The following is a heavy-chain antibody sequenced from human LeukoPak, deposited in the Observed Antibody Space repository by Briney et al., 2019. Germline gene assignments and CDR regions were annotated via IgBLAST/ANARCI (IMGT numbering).Heavy chain of an antibody. CDR2: ISGSGGST. D-gene: IGHD3-10*01. CDR1: GFTFSSYA. V-gene: IGHV3-23*01. J-gene: IGHJ4*02. CDR3: AKDLVGWFGELFTGDFDY. Sequence: GGSLRLSCAASGFTFSSYAMSWVRQAPGKGLEWVSAISGSGGSTYYADSVKGRFTISRDNSKNTLYLQMNSLRAEDTVVYYCAKDLVGWFGELFTGDFDYWGQGTLVTVSS.